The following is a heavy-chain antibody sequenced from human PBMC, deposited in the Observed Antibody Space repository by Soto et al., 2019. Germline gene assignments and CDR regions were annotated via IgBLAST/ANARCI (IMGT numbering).Heavy chain of an antibody. V-gene: IGHV1-18*01. CDR3: ARGRYGDY. CDR1: GYTFTSYG. J-gene: IGHJ4*02. Sequence: QVHLVQSGAEVKKPGASVKVSCKGSGYTFTSYGITWVRQAPGQGLERMGWISAHKGNTNYAQKLQGRVTVTRDTSTSTADMELRSLRSDDTAVYYCARGRYGDYWGQGALVTVSS. D-gene: IGHD1-1*01. CDR2: ISAHKGNT.